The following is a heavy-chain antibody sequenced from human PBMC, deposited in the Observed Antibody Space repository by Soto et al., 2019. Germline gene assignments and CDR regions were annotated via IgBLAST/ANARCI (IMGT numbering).Heavy chain of an antibody. CDR3: ARDQMKPYGSGSSAYYYYYYGMDV. V-gene: IGHV1-18*01. D-gene: IGHD3-10*01. Sequence: ASVKVSCKASGYTFTSYGISWVRQAPGQGLEWMGWISAYNGNTNYAQKLQGRVTMTTDTSTSTAYMELRSLRSDDTAVYYCARDQMKPYGSGSSAYYYYYYGMDVWGQGTTVTVSS. CDR1: GYTFTSYG. CDR2: ISAYNGNT. J-gene: IGHJ6*02.